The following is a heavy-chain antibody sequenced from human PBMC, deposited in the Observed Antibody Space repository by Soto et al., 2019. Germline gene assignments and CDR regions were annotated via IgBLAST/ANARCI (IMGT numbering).Heavy chain of an antibody. CDR3: VRYCSTTLCNGVATRTFDY. CDR2: ISSSGYTV. D-gene: IGHD2-2*01. Sequence: AGGSLRLSCAASRFTFSTYEMIWVRQAPVKGLEWVSYISSSGYTVYYADSVKGRFTISRDNTRNSLYLQMNSLRDEDTALYYCVRYCSTTLCNGVATRTFDYWGQGTLVTVSS. CDR1: RFTFSTYE. J-gene: IGHJ4*02. V-gene: IGHV3-48*03.